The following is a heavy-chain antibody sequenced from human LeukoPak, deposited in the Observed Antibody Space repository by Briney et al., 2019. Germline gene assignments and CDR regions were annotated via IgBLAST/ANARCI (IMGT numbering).Heavy chain of an antibody. V-gene: IGHV4-59*01. D-gene: IGHD3-22*01. CDR2: IYYSGST. J-gene: IGHJ3*02. Sequence: PSETLSLTCSVSGGSISSSYWSWIRQPPGKGLEWIGQIYYSGSTNYNPSPKSRVTISVDTSKNQFSLKLSSVTAADTAVYYCAREGMIATGREPAEIWGQGTMVTVSS. CDR1: GGSISSSY. CDR3: AREGMIATGREPAEI.